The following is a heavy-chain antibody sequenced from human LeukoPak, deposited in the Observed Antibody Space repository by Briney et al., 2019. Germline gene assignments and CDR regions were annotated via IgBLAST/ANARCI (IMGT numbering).Heavy chain of an antibody. CDR2: ISERGGST. V-gene: IGHV3-23*01. D-gene: IGHD3-10*01. CDR1: GISLSNYA. CDR3: AKRGVVIRGLLVIGYHQEAYHYDF. J-gene: IGHJ4*02. Sequence: GGSLRLSCVVSGISLSNYAMTWVRQAPGKGLEWVSYISERGGSTTYADSVKGRFTISRDTSLNTPYLQMNNLRAEDTAVYFCAKRGVVIRGLLVIGYHQEAYHYDFWGQGVLVNVSS.